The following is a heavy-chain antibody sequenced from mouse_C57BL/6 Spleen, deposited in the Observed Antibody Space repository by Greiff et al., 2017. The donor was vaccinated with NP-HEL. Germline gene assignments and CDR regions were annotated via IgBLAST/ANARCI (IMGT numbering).Heavy chain of an antibody. D-gene: IGHD2-1*01. J-gene: IGHJ4*01. V-gene: IGHV8-8*01. CDR2: IWWDVDK. Sequence: QVTLKGSGPGILQPSQTLSLPCSFSGFSLRPFGMGVGWIRQPSGKGLEWLAHIWWDVDKYYNPALKSRLTVSKDTSKNQVFLKIANVDTADTATYYCARMSIYYGNYDAMDYWGQGTSVTVSS. CDR1: GFSLRPFGMG. CDR3: ARMSIYYGNYDAMDY.